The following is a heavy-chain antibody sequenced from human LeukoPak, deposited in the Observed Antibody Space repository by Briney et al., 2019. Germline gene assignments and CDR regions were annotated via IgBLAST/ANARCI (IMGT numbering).Heavy chain of an antibody. CDR1: GXSFSSYA. CDR2: FTGSGGNT. Sequence: GGSLRLSCAASGXSFSSYAMSWVRQAPGKGLDWVAGFTGSGGNTYYADSVKGRFTISRDNSKNTLYLQMNSLRVEDTAVYYCAKSVASGSYYNNDYWGQGTLVTVSS. CDR3: AKSVASGSYYNNDY. D-gene: IGHD3-10*01. J-gene: IGHJ4*02. V-gene: IGHV3-23*01.